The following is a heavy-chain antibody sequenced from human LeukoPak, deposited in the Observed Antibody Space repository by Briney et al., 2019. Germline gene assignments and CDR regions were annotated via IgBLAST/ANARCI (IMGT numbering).Heavy chain of an antibody. CDR1: GYXFTGYY. V-gene: IGHV1-2*02. CDR2: INPNSGGT. J-gene: IGHJ4*02. CDR3: ARDPEADYYDSSGYYSYYFDY. Sequence: ASVKVSCKASGYXFTGYYMHWVRQAPGQGLEWMGWINPNSGGTNYAQKFQGRVTMTRDTSISTAYMELSRLRSDDTAVYYCARDPEADYYDSSGYYSYYFDYWGQGTLVTVSS. D-gene: IGHD3-22*01.